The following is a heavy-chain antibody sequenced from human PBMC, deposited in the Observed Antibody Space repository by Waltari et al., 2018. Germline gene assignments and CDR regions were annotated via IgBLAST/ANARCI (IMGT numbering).Heavy chain of an antibody. CDR2: IIPIFGTA. Sequence: QVQLVQSGAEVKKPGSSVKVSCKASGGTFSSYAISWVRHAPGQGLEWMGGIIPIFGTANYAQKFQGRATITADESTSTAYMELSSLRSEDTAVYYCARGSSSGYYPDYFDSWGQGTLVTVSS. V-gene: IGHV1-69*01. J-gene: IGHJ4*02. CDR3: ARGSSSGYYPDYFDS. CDR1: GGTFSSYA. D-gene: IGHD3-22*01.